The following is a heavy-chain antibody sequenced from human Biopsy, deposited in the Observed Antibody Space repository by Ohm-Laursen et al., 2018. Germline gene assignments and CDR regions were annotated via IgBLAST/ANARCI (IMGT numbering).Heavy chain of an antibody. D-gene: IGHD6-19*01. J-gene: IGHJ4*02. CDR1: GYTFTDSY. Sequence: SVKVSCKTSGYTFTDSYMHWVRQAPGQGLEWMGWISPKSGGTNYAQKFQGNITMTKNTSMSAAYMEMSRLRSDDTAVYYCALQSVAQMKNFDYWGQGTLVTVSS. CDR3: ALQSVAQMKNFDY. CDR2: ISPKSGGT. V-gene: IGHV1-2*02.